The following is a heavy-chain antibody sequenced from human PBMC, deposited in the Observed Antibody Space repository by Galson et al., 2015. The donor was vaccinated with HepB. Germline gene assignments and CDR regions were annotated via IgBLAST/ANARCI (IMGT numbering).Heavy chain of an antibody. CDR1: GYTFSSYS. D-gene: IGHD4-11*01. V-gene: IGHV1-18*01. J-gene: IGHJ5*02. CDR3: ARSTVTTNSDWFDP. Sequence: SVKVSCKASGYTFSSYSITWVRQAPGQGLEWMGWISGDNGKTKYAQKLQGRVTMTTDTSTSTAYMELRSLRSDDTAAYYCARSTVTTNSDWFDPWGQGTLVTVSS. CDR2: ISGDNGKT.